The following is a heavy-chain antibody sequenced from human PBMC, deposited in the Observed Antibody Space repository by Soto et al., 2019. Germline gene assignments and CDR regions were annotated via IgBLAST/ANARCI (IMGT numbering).Heavy chain of an antibody. CDR3: ARQLPDRVLWDY. CDR1: GGSISSYY. CDR2: IYYSGST. D-gene: IGHD3-10*02. Sequence: SETLSLTCTVSGGSISSYYWSWIRQPPGKGLEWIGYIYYSGSTNYNPSLKSRVTISVDTSKNQFSLNLSSVTAADTAVYYCARQLPDRVLWDYWGQGTLVTVSS. J-gene: IGHJ4*02. V-gene: IGHV4-59*01.